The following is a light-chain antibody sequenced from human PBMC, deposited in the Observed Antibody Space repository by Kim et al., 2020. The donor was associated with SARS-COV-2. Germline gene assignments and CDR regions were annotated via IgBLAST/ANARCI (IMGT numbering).Light chain of an antibody. V-gene: IGLV3-19*01. Sequence: ALGQTVRFTCQGGHLRICQSSLDQQKPGQAPPTVNFCNSNRPSGVPDRFSGSSSGTKASLSITGTQAEDGADYYCDSRDTTGMQVLFGRGTQLTVL. J-gene: IGLJ2*01. CDR2: CNS. CDR3: DSRDTTGMQVL. CDR1: HLRICQ.